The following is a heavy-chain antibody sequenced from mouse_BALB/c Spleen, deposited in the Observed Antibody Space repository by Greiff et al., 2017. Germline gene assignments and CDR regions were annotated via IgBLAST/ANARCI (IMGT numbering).Heavy chain of an antibody. CDR3: TRDQMITTGDAMDY. J-gene: IGHJ4*01. CDR1: GFTFSSYT. D-gene: IGHD2-4*01. V-gene: IGHV5-6-4*01. Sequence: EVKLMESGGGLVKPGGSLKLSCAASGFTFSSYTMSWVRQTPEKRLEWVATISSGGSYTYYPDSVKGRFTISRDNAKNTLYLQMSSLKSEDTAMYYCTRDQMITTGDAMDYWGQGTSVTVSS. CDR2: ISSGGSYT.